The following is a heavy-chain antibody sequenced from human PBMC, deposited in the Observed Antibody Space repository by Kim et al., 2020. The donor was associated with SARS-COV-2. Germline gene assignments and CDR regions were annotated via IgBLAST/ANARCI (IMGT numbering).Heavy chain of an antibody. V-gene: IGHV3-48*03. J-gene: IGHJ6*02. CDR1: GFTFSSYE. CDR3: ARDPRGPRFLEWLYNYYGMDV. D-gene: IGHD3-3*01. CDR2: ISSSGSTI. Sequence: GGSLRLSCAASGFTFSSYEMNWVRQAPGKGLEWVSYISSSGSTIYYADSVKGRFTISRDNAKNSLYLQMNSLRAEDTAVYYCARDPRGPRFLEWLYNYYGMDVWGQGTTVTVSS.